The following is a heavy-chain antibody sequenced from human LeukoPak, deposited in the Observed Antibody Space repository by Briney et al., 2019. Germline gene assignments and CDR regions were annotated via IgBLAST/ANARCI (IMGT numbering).Heavy chain of an antibody. J-gene: IGHJ4*02. V-gene: IGHV4-39*07. CDR2: IYYSGST. CDR1: GGSISSSSYY. D-gene: IGHD3-10*01. Sequence: SETLSLTCTVSGGSISSSSYYWGWIRQPPGKGLEWIGSIYYSGSTYYNPSLKSRVTISVDTSKNQFSLNLSSVTAADTAVYYCARDFSGSFDSWGQGTLVTVSS. CDR3: ARDFSGSFDS.